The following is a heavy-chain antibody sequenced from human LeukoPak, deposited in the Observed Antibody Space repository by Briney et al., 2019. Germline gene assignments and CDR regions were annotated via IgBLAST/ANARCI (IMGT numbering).Heavy chain of an antibody. J-gene: IGHJ4*02. CDR2: IIPIFGTA. CDR3: ARVRDSSGYYLFDY. D-gene: IGHD3-22*01. V-gene: IGHV1-69*13. CDR1: GGTFSSYA. Sequence: GASVKVSCKASGGTFSSYAVSWVRQAPGQGLEWMGGIIPIFGTANYAQKFQGRVTITADESTSTAYMELSSLRSEDTAVYYCARVRDSSGYYLFDYWGQGTLVTVSS.